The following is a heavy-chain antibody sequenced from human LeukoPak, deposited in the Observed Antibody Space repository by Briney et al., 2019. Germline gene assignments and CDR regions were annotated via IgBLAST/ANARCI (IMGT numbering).Heavy chain of an antibody. J-gene: IGHJ4*02. Sequence: GGSLRLSCAASGFTFSSYSLNWVRQAPGKGREWVSCITSNIYTYYADSVRGRFTISRDNSQNSVYLVMNSLRAEDTAVYYCARERDTSMVALDSWGQGTLVTVSS. CDR2: ITSNIYT. V-gene: IGHV3-21*06. CDR1: GFTFSSYS. CDR3: ARERDTSMVALDS. D-gene: IGHD5-18*01.